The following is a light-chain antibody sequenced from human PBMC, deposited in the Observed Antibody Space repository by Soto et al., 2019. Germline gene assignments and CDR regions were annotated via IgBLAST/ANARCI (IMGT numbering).Light chain of an antibody. CDR1: SSDVGGYNY. Sequence: QSVLTQPPSASGSPGQSVTISCTGTSSDVGGYNYVSWYQQHPGKAPKLMIYEVTKRPSGVPDRFSGSKSGNTASLTVSGLQAEDEADYYCSSYAGSLDVFGTGTKLTVL. J-gene: IGLJ1*01. CDR2: EVT. CDR3: SSYAGSLDV. V-gene: IGLV2-8*01.